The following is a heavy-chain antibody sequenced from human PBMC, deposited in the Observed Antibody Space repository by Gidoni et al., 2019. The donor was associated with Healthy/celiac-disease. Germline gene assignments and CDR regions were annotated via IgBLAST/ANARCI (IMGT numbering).Heavy chain of an antibody. V-gene: IGHV1-69*01. D-gene: IGHD1-26*01. CDR2: IIPIFGTA. CDR3: ARTSGSYSYFDY. Sequence: APGQGLEWMGGIIPIFGTANYAQKCQGRVTITADESTSTAYMELSSLRSEDTAVYYCARTSGSYSYFDYWGQGTLVTVSS. J-gene: IGHJ4*02.